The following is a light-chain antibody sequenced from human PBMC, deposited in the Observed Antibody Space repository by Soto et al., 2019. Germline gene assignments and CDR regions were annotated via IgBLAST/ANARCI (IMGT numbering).Light chain of an antibody. CDR3: QQGYSTPRVT. CDR2: AAS. CDR1: QSISSY. J-gene: IGKJ3*01. V-gene: IGKV1-39*01. Sequence: DIQMTQSPSSLSASVGDRVTITCRASQSISSYLNWYQQKPGKAPKLLIYAASSLQSGVPSRFSGSGSGTYFTLTISSLQAEDFATYYCQQGYSTPRVTFGPGTKVDIK.